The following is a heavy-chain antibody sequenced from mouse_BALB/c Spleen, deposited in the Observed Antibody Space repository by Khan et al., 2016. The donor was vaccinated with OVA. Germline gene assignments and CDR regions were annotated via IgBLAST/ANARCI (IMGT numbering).Heavy chain of an antibody. CDR2: ISYSGNT. D-gene: IGHD1-1*01. J-gene: IGHJ2*02. V-gene: IGHV3-2*02. CDR3: ARVYGGDFDY. CDR1: GYSITSDYA. Sequence: QLEESGPGLVKPSQSLSLTCTVTGYSITSDYAWNWIRQFPGNKLEWMGFISYSGNTKYNPSLKSRFSITRDTSKNQFFLQLNSVTTEDTATXYRARVYGGDFDYWGQGTSLTVSS.